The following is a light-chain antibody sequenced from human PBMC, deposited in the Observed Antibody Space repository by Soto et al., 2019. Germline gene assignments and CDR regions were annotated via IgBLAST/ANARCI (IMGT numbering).Light chain of an antibody. CDR1: SSDVGGYKY. V-gene: IGLV2-14*01. J-gene: IGLJ3*02. Sequence: QSVLTQPASVSGSPGQSITISCTGTSSDVGGYKYVSWYQQHPGKAPKLMIYEVSNRPSGVSNRFSGSKSGNTASLTISGLQAEDESDYYCCSYTSSSTGVFGGGTKLTVL. CDR2: EVS. CDR3: CSYTSSSTGV.